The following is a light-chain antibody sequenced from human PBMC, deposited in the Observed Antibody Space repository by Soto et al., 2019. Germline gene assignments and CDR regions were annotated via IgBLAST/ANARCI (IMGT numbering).Light chain of an antibody. CDR3: QQYGSSPPT. Sequence: EIVLTQYPDTLSLSPGERDTLSCRSSQSVSSSYLAWYQQKPGQAPRLLIYGASSRATGIPDRFSGSGSGTDFTLTICRLEPEDFAVYYCQQYGSSPPTFGQ. J-gene: IGKJ1*01. CDR2: GAS. CDR1: QSVSSSY. V-gene: IGKV3-20*01.